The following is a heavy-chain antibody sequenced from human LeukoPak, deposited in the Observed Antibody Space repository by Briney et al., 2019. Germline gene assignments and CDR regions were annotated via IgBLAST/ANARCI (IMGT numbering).Heavy chain of an antibody. CDR2: IYYSGST. Sequence: SQTLSLTCTVSGGSISSGDYYWTWIRQPPGKGLEWIGDIYYSGSTYYNPSLKSRLTISVDTSKNQFSLKLSSVTAADTAVYYCARGRTLANYYYYMDVWGKGTTVTVSS. CDR1: GGSISSGDYY. J-gene: IGHJ6*03. D-gene: IGHD1-14*01. V-gene: IGHV4-30-4*08. CDR3: ARGRTLANYYYYMDV.